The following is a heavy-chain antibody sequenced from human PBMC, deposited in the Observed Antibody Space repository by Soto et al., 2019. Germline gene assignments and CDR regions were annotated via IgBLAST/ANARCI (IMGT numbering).Heavy chain of an antibody. CDR2: INSDGSST. J-gene: IGHJ6*02. CDR1: GFTFSSYW. D-gene: IGHD5-12*01. V-gene: IGHV3-74*01. CDR3: ARYSQYYYYYYGMDV. Sequence: PVGSLRLSCAASGFTFSSYWMHWVRQAPGKGLVWVSRINSDGSSTSYADSVKGRFTISRDNAKNTLYLQMNSLRAEDTAVYYCARYSQYYYYYYGMDVWGQGTTVTV.